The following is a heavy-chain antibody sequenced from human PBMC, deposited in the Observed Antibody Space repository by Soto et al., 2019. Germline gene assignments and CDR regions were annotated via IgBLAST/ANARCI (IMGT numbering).Heavy chain of an antibody. CDR2: IYPGDSDT. J-gene: IGHJ4*02. CDR1: ECNFINYG. D-gene: IGHD6-19*01. CDR3: ARRIAVAGTAPFDY. V-gene: IGHV5-51*01. Sequence: NGAECNFINYGGRRIIKITGKGLEWMGIIYPGDSDTRYSPSFQGQVTISADKSISTAYLQWSSLKASDTAMYYCARRIAVAGTAPFDYWGQGTLVIVSS.